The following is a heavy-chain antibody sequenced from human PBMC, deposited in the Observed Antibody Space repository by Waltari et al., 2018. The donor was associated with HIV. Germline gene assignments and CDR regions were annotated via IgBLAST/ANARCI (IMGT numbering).Heavy chain of an antibody. Sequence: QVQLVQSGAEVKKPGASVRVSCKASGYTFTGYYMHWVRQAPGQGREWMGWINPNSGGTNYAQKFQGRVTMTRDTSISTAHMELRRLRSDDTAVYYCARADYYGSGSQDYWGQGTLVTVSS. CDR3: ARADYYGSGSQDY. J-gene: IGHJ4*02. D-gene: IGHD3-10*01. V-gene: IGHV1-2*02. CDR2: INPNSGGT. CDR1: GYTFTGYY.